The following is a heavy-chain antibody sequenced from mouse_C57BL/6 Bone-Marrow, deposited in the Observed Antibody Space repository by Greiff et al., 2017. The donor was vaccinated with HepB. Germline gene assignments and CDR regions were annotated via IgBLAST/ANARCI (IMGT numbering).Heavy chain of an antibody. CDR2: IRNKANGYTT. J-gene: IGHJ2*01. CDR3: ARLYGSSFDY. D-gene: IGHD1-1*01. V-gene: IGHV7-3*01. CDR1: GFTFTDYY. Sequence: DVKLVESGGGLVQPGGSLSLSCAASGFTFTDYYMSWVRQPPGKALEWLGFIRNKANGYTTEYSASVKGRFTISRDNSQSILYLQMNALRAEDSATYYCARLYGSSFDYWGQGTTLTVSS.